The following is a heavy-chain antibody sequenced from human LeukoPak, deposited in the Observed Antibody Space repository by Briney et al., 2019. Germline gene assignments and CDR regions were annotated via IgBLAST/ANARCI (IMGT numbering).Heavy chain of an antibody. Sequence: VASVKASCKASGYTFTSYDINWVRQATGQGLEWMGWMNPNSGNTGYAQKFQGRVTMTRNTSISTAYMELSSLRSEDTAVYYCARGPPWGYDILTGYYPDPGHYFDYWGQGTLVTVSS. CDR3: ARGPPWGYDILTGYYPDPGHYFDY. V-gene: IGHV1-8*01. J-gene: IGHJ4*02. CDR2: MNPNSGNT. D-gene: IGHD3-9*01. CDR1: GYTFTSYD.